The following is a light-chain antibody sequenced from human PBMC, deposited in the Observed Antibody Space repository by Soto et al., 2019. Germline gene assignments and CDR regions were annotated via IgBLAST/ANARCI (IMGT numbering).Light chain of an antibody. CDR2: DAS. Sequence: DIQMTQSPSTLSASVGDRVTITCRASQSISSWLAWYQQKPGKAPKLLIYDASSLESGVPSRFSGSGSGTVFTLTISSLQPDYFATYYCQQYNSWWTFGQGTKVEIK. V-gene: IGKV1-5*01. CDR1: QSISSW. J-gene: IGKJ1*01. CDR3: QQYNSWWT.